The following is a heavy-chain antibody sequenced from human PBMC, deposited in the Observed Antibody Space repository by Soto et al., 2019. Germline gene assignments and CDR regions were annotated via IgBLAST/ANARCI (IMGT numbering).Heavy chain of an antibody. CDR1: GGTSSSWY. J-gene: IGHJ6*02. CDR3: ASSNIAATGFYYYGMDV. CDR2: IYYSGST. D-gene: IGHD6-13*01. Sequence: ASETRSLACTVSGGTSSSWYWSWIRQPPGKGLEWIGYIYYSGSTNCNPSLKSRVTISVDTSKNQFSLKLSSVTAADTAVYYCASSNIAATGFYYYGMDVWGRGTTVTVS. V-gene: IGHV4-59*01.